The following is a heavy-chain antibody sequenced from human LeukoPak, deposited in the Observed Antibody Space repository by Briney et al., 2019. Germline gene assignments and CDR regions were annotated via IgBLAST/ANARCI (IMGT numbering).Heavy chain of an antibody. Sequence: ASVKVSCKASGYTFTNYDINWVRQATGQGLEWMGWMNPNSGNTGYAQKFQGRVTMTWNTSISTAYMELSSLRSEDTAVFYCASVLRYFDWSRSGWFDPWGQGTLVTVSS. J-gene: IGHJ5*02. D-gene: IGHD3-9*01. CDR1: GYTFTNYD. V-gene: IGHV1-8*01. CDR2: MNPNSGNT. CDR3: ASVLRYFDWSRSGWFDP.